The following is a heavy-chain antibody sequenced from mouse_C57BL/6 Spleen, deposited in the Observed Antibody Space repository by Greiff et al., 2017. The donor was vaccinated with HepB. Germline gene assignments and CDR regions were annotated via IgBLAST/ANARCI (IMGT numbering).Heavy chain of an antibody. CDR3: ARRRDGYYAMDY. CDR2: IDPSDSYT. J-gene: IGHJ4*01. V-gene: IGHV1-50*01. D-gene: IGHD2-3*01. Sequence: VQLQQPGAELVKPGASVKLSCKASGYTFTSYWMQWVKQRPGQGLEWIGEIDPSDSYTNYNQKFKGKATLTVDTSSSTAYMQLSSLTSEDSAVYYCARRRDGYYAMDYWGQGTSVTVSS. CDR1: GYTFTSYW.